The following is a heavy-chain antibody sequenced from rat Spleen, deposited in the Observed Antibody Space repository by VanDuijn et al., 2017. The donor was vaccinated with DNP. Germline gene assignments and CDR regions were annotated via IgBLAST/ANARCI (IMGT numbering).Heavy chain of an antibody. D-gene: IGHD1-6*01. V-gene: IGHV5-27*01. CDR1: GFTFSNYG. Sequence: EVQLVETGGDLVQPGRSLKLSCVASGFTFSNYGMAWVRQAPTKGLEWVASITNSGGSTYYRDSVKGRFTISRDNAKSTLYLQMDSLRSEDTATYYCTTGDYGLLGWFAYWGQGTLVTVSS. J-gene: IGHJ3*01. CDR2: ITNSGGST. CDR3: TTGDYGLLGWFAY.